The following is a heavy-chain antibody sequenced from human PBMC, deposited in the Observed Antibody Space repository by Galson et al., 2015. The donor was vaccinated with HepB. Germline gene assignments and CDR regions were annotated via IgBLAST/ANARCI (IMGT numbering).Heavy chain of an antibody. J-gene: IGHJ2*01. D-gene: IGHD2-2*03. V-gene: IGHV3-30*18. CDR3: AKVREMTGYCSRTSCLGDFDL. Sequence: SLRLSCAASGFTFSSYGMHWVRQAPGKGLEWVAVISYDGSNKYYADSVKGRFTISRDNSKNTLYLQMNSLRAEDTAVYYCAKVREMTGYCSRTSCLGDFDLWGRGTLVTVSS. CDR1: GFTFSSYG. CDR2: ISYDGSNK.